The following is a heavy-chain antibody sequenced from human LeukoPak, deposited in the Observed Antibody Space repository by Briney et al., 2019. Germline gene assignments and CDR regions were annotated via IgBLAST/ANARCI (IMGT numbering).Heavy chain of an antibody. V-gene: IGHV1-69*05. J-gene: IGHJ4*02. CDR1: GGTFSSYA. Sequence: ASVKVSCKASGGTFSSYAISWVRQAPGQGLEWMGGIIPIFGTANYAQKFQGRVTITTDESTSTAYMELSSLRSEDTAVYYCARARGDCRSTSCPYYFDYWGQGTLVTVSS. CDR3: ARARGDCRSTSCPYYFDY. CDR2: IIPIFGTA. D-gene: IGHD2-2*01.